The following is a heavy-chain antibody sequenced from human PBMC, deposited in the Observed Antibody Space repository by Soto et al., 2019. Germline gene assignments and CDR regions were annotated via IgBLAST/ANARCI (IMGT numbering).Heavy chain of an antibody. J-gene: IGHJ5*02. V-gene: IGHV1-8*01. CDR2: MNPNSGNT. Sequence: QVQLVQSGAEVKKPGASVKVSCKASGYTFTSYDINWVRQATGQGLEWMGWMNPNSGNTGYAQKFQGRVSMTRNTSISTAYMELSSLRSEDTAVYYCARGEDEGGSYYVGWFDTWGQGTLVTVSS. D-gene: IGHD1-26*01. CDR3: ARGEDEGGSYYVGWFDT. CDR1: GYTFTSYD.